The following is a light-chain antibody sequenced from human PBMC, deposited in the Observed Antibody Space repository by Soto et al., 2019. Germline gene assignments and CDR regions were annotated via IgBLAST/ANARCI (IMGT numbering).Light chain of an antibody. CDR3: QQYGRSPFT. J-gene: IGKJ3*01. CDR1: QSVTSNN. V-gene: IGKV3-20*01. Sequence: EIVLTQSPGTLSLSPGQRATLSCRASQSVTSNNLAWYQQRPGQAPRVDIYGACTRATGIPERFSGSGSGTDFTLTISRLEPEDFAVYYCQQYGRSPFTFGAGTKVDIK. CDR2: GAC.